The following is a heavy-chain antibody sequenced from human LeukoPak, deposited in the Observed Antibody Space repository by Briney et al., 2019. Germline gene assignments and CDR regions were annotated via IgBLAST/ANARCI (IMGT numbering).Heavy chain of an antibody. CDR1: GFTFSSYS. J-gene: IGHJ4*02. Sequence: GGSLRLSCAASGFTFSSYSMNWVRQAPGKGLEWVSYISAISSSSTYYADSVKGRFTISRDNAKNSLYLQMNSLRAEDTAVYYCARADYDYVWGSYRQYYFDYWGQGTLVTVSS. V-gene: IGHV3-48*04. CDR3: ARADYDYVWGSYRQYYFDY. D-gene: IGHD3-16*02. CDR2: ISAISSSST.